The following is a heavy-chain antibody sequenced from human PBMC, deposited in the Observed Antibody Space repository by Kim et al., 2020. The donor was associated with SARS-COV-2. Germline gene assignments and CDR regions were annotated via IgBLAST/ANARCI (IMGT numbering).Heavy chain of an antibody. CDR3: ASWARTEIGADDFCSGLFDY. CDR1: GFTFSSHR. D-gene: IGHD3-3*01. CDR2: VSSHSKSI. J-gene: IGHJ4*02. V-gene: IGHV3-21*01. Sequence: GGSLRLSCAASGFTFSSHRMNWVRQAPGKGLEWVSSVSSHSKSIDYADSVKGRFTISRDNAKNSLYLEMNSLRAEDTAVYYCASWARTEIGADDFCSGLFDYWGQGTLVTVSS.